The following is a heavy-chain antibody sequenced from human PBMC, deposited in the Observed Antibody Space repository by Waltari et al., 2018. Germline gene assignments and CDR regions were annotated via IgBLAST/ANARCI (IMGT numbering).Heavy chain of an antibody. D-gene: IGHD6-6*01. CDR1: GGSFSGYY. V-gene: IGHV4-34*01. Sequence: QVQLQQWGAGLLKPSETLSLTCAVYGGSFSGYYWSWIRQPPGKGLEWIGEINHSGSTNYNPSLKSRVTISVDTSKNQFSLKLSSVTAADTAVYYCARRPQYSSSSGGVDYWGQGTLVTVPS. CDR2: INHSGST. CDR3: ARRPQYSSSSGGVDY. J-gene: IGHJ4*02.